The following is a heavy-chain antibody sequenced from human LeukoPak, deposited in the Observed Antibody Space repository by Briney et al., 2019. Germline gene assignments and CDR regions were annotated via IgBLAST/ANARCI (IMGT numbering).Heavy chain of an antibody. V-gene: IGHV3-23*01. CDR1: GFTFSSYA. CDR3: AKYGPQDSGSSHFDY. J-gene: IGHJ4*02. D-gene: IGHD1-26*01. CDR2: IRDSGSST. Sequence: GGALRLSCAASGFTFSSYAMSWVRQAPGKGLEWVSAIRDSGSSTHYADSVKGRFTTSRDNSKNTLFLQMNSLRAEDTAIYYCAKYGPQDSGSSHFDYWGQGALVTISS.